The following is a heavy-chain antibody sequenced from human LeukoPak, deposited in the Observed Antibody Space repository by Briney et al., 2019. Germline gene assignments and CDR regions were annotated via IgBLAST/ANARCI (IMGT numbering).Heavy chain of an antibody. CDR2: IYYSGST. CDR1: GGSISSSSYY. V-gene: IGHV4-39*07. CDR3: ARDRKVVVPAATHRYFDL. Sequence: SETLSLTCTVSGGSISSSSYYWGWIRQPPGKGLEWIGSIYYSGSTYYNPSLKSRVTMSVDTSKNQFSLKLSSVTAADTAVYYCARDRKVVVPAATHRYFDLWGRGTLVTVSS. J-gene: IGHJ2*01. D-gene: IGHD2-2*01.